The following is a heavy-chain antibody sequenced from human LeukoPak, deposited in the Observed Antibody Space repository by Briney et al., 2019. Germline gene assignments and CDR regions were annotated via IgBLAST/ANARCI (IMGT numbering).Heavy chain of an antibody. D-gene: IGHD2-8*01. CDR3: AKMAAQQFDP. J-gene: IGHJ5*02. V-gene: IGHV3-53*01. CDR1: GFTVSTSY. CDR2: IYSGGST. Sequence: GGSLRLSCAASGFTVSTSYMSWVRQAPGRGLEWVSVIYSGGSTHYADSVKGRFTISRDNSKNTLYLQMNSLRAEDTAVYYCAKMAAQQFDPWGQGTLVTVSS.